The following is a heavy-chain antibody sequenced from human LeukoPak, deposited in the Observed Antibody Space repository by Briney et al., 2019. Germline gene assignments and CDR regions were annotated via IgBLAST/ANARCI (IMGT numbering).Heavy chain of an antibody. J-gene: IGHJ4*02. Sequence: GGSLRLSCVASELIFIDFCMTCVRHSRGKGLEWVATIKKDGSEKYYGESVKGRFTISRDNAENTLYLHMSSLRAEDTAVYYCTRGGRYTSYYWQYWGLGTLVTVSS. V-gene: IGHV3-7*01. CDR1: ELIFIDFC. D-gene: IGHD1-26*01. CDR2: IKKDGSEK. CDR3: TRGGRYTSYYWQY.